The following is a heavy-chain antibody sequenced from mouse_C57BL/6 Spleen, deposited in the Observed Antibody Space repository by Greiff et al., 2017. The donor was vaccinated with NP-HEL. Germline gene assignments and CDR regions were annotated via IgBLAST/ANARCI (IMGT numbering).Heavy chain of an antibody. CDR2: IRSKSNNYAT. CDR3: VRQGYDYEKRYYFDY. V-gene: IGHV10-1*01. CDR1: GFSFNTYA. D-gene: IGHD2-4*01. Sequence: EVQVVESGGGLVQPKGSLKLSCAASGFSFNTYAMNWVRQAPGKGLEWVARIRSKSNNYATYYADSVKDSFTISRDDSESMLYLQMNNLKTEDTAMYYCVRQGYDYEKRYYFDYWGQGTTLTVSS. J-gene: IGHJ2*01.